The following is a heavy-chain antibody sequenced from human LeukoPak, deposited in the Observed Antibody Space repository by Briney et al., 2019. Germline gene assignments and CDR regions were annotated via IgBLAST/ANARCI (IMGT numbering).Heavy chain of an antibody. CDR1: GGSFSGYY. J-gene: IGHJ6*03. CDR3: ARVPYCSSTSCYRTYYYMDV. CDR2: INHSGST. Sequence: SETLCLTCAVYGGSFSGYYWSWIRQPPGKGLEWIGEINHSGSTNYNPSLKSRVTISVDTSKNQFSLKLSSVTAADTAVYYCARVPYCSSTSCYRTYYYMDVWGKGTTVTVSS. V-gene: IGHV4-34*01. D-gene: IGHD2-2*01.